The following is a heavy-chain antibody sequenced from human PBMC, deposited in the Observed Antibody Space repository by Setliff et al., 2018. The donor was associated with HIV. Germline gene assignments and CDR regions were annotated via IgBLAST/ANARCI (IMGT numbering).Heavy chain of an antibody. V-gene: IGHV4-39*01. D-gene: IGHD1-26*01. CDR3: ARHGGSPILYYFDY. Sequence: PSETLSLTCSVSGVSISSSGYFWGWIRQSPGEGLEWLGSVYSGTTYYNPSLNGRVTISVDTSKNQFSLNLHSVTAADTAVYYCARHGGSPILYYFDYWGQGILGTVS. J-gene: IGHJ4*02. CDR1: GVSISSSGYF. CDR2: VYSGTT.